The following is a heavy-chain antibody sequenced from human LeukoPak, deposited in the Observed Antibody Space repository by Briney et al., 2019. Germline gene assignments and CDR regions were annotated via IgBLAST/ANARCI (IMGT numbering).Heavy chain of an antibody. CDR1: GGSITNYY. Sequence: PSETLSLTCTVSGGSITNYYWNWIRQPPGKGLEWIGYIYDSGRTNYKSSLKSRVIISLDTSKNQFSLKLTTVTAADTAVYYCARSGSWRLYFDYWGQGTLVTVSS. D-gene: IGHD1-26*01. V-gene: IGHV4-59*08. CDR3: ARSGSWRLYFDY. J-gene: IGHJ4*02. CDR2: IYDSGRT.